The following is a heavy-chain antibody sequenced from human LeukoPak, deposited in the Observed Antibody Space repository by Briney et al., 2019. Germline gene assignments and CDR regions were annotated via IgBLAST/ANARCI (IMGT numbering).Heavy chain of an antibody. CDR3: ARADGGTFDY. Sequence: SETLFLTCSVSGGSFNGYSYTWIRQPPGKGLEWIGRIYTSESTNYNPALKSRVTMSVATSKNQFSLKLSSVTAADTAVYYCARADGGTFDYWGQGTLVTVSS. D-gene: IGHD5-24*01. V-gene: IGHV4-4*07. CDR1: GGSFNGYS. CDR2: IYTSEST. J-gene: IGHJ4*02.